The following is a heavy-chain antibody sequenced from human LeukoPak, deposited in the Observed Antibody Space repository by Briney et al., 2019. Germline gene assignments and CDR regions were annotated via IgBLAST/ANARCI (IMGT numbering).Heavy chain of an antibody. Sequence: GGSLRLSCAASGFILSSYSMNWVRQAQGKGLEWVSSITISSNFIYYADSVKGRFTISRDNAKSSLFLQMKSLRGEDTAVYFCARDGHGDGFLSGYSYFGMDVWGQGTTVTVSS. V-gene: IGHV3-21*01. CDR3: ARDGHGDGFLSGYSYFGMDV. CDR2: ITISSNFI. D-gene: IGHD3-3*01. CDR1: GFILSSYS. J-gene: IGHJ6*02.